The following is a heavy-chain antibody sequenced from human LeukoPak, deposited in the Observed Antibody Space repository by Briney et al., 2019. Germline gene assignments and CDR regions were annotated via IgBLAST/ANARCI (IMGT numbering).Heavy chain of an antibody. D-gene: IGHD5-12*01. J-gene: IGHJ4*02. Sequence: SETLSLTCAVYGGSFSGYYWSWIRQPPGKGLEWIGEINHSGSTIYNPSLKSRVTISVDTSKNQFSLKLSSVTAADTAVYYCARQSSWLRAFDYWGQGTLVTVSS. CDR1: GGSFSGYY. CDR2: INHSGST. V-gene: IGHV4-34*01. CDR3: ARQSSWLRAFDY.